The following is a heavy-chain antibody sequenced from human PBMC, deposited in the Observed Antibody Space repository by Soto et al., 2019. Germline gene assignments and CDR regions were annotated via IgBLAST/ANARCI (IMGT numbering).Heavy chain of an antibody. CDR1: GGSIITTDYY. CDR2: ISNTGTT. J-gene: IGHJ5*02. V-gene: IGHV4-39*01. D-gene: IGHD5-18*01. Sequence: QLQLQESGPGLVKPSETLSLTCSVSGGSIITTDYYWAWIRQPPGRELEWFGSISNTGTTFYNPSLMSRVTISVDPSKSQFSLRLTSVTASDTAVYYCARHIRKGRTLMVTGWFDPWGQGTLVNVSS. CDR3: ARHIRKGRTLMVTGWFDP.